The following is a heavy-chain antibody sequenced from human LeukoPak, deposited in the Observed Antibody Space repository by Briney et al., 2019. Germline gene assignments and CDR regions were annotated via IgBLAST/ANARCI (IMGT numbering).Heavy chain of an antibody. Sequence: GGSLRLSCAASGFTVSSNYMSWVRQAPGKGLEWVSVIYSGGSTYYADSVKGRFTISRDNSKNTLYLQMNSLRAEDTAVYYCASPNPRDWNYGPPYYFDYWGQGTLVTVSS. D-gene: IGHD1-7*01. CDR3: ASPNPRDWNYGPPYYFDY. J-gene: IGHJ4*02. V-gene: IGHV3-66*02. CDR1: GFTVSSNY. CDR2: IYSGGST.